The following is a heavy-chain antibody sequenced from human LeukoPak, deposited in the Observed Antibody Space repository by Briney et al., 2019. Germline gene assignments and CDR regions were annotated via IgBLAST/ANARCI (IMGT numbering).Heavy chain of an antibody. J-gene: IGHJ4*02. D-gene: IGHD5-24*01. CDR1: GGSISSSSYY. CDR3: ARVKGALEWLQLIWD. V-gene: IGHV4-39*07. CDR2: IYYSGST. Sequence: SETLSLTCTVSGGSISSSSYYWGWIRQPPGKGLEWIGSIYYSGSTYYNPSLKSRVTISVDTSKNQFSLKLSSVTAADTAVYYCARVKGALEWLQLIWDWGQGTLVTVSS.